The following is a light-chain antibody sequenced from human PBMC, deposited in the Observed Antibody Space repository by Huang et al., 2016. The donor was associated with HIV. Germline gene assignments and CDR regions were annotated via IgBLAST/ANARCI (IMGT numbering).Light chain of an antibody. CDR1: QSLLHSYGYNF. CDR3: MQTLQTPYT. CDR2: LGS. V-gene: IGKV2-28*01. Sequence: DIILTQSPLSLSVTPGGPASISCRSSQSLLHSYGYNFLQWYVQKPGQSPQLLISLGSDRASGVPDRFTGSGSGTYFTLEISNVEAEDVGIYYCMQTLQTPYTFGPGTKVDF. J-gene: IGKJ3*01.